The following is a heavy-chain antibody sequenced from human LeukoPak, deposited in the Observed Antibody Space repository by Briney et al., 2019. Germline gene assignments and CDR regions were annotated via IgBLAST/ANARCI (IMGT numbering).Heavy chain of an antibody. D-gene: IGHD7-27*01. J-gene: IGHJ3*02. V-gene: IGHV3-20*04. CDR3: ASRTWGISTFDI. Sequence: PGGSLRLSCAASGFIFDNYGMNWVRQAPGTGLEWVSGINWNGGSTAYADSVKGRFTISRDNAKNSLFLQMNSLRAEDTALYYCASRTWGISTFDIWGQGTMVTVSS. CDR1: GFIFDNYG. CDR2: INWNGGST.